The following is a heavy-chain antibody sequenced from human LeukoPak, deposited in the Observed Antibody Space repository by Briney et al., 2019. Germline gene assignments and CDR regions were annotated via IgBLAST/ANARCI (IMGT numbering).Heavy chain of an antibody. Sequence: GGSLRLSCAASGFTFDDYAMHWVRQAPGKGLEWVSGIGWKSGSIGYADSVKGRFTISRDSAKKSLYLQMNSLRAEDTAVYYCAKDTSGRRSSWYGALDIWGQGTMVAVSS. V-gene: IGHV3-9*01. CDR3: AKDTSGRRSSWYGALDI. CDR2: IGWKSGSI. CDR1: GFTFDDYA. D-gene: IGHD6-13*01. J-gene: IGHJ3*02.